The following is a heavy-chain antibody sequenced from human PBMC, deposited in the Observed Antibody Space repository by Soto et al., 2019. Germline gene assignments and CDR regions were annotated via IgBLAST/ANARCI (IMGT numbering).Heavy chain of an antibody. CDR2: VYYSGGT. CDR1: GCSISTYY. Sequence: SETLSLACTVSGCSISTYYWGWIRQPPGRGLEYIGYVYYSGGTNYDPSLKSRVTISVDTSKSQFSLKLRSVTAADTAVYYCARDTGQGYWFS. J-gene: IGHJ2*01. V-gene: IGHV4-59*01. D-gene: IGHD4-17*01. CDR3: ARDTGQGYWFS.